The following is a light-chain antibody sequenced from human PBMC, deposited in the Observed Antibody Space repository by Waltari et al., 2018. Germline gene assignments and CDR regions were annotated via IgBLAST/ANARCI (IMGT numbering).Light chain of an antibody. Sequence: VLTQSPLSLTVTLGQPASISCRASQSVSSSSLAWYQQKPGQAPRLLIYGASSRATGIPDRFSGSGSGTDFTLTISRLEPEDFAVYYCQQYYSNPWTFGQGTKVQI. CDR3: QQYYSNPWT. CDR2: GAS. J-gene: IGKJ1*01. V-gene: IGKV3-20*01. CDR1: QSVSSSS.